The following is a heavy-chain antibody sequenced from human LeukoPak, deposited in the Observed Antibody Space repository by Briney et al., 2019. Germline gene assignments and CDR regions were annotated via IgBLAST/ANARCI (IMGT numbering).Heavy chain of an antibody. D-gene: IGHD2-15*01. CDR1: GFTFSDYY. V-gene: IGHV3-11*01. CDR2: ISSSSSTI. Sequence: GGSLRLSCAASGFTFSDYYMSWIRQAPGKGLEWVSYISSSSSTIYYADSVKGRFTISRDNAKNSLYLQMNSLRAEDTAVYYCARDIVVVVAAQPPFFYGMDVWGQGTTVTVSS. CDR3: ARDIVVVVAAQPPFFYGMDV. J-gene: IGHJ6*02.